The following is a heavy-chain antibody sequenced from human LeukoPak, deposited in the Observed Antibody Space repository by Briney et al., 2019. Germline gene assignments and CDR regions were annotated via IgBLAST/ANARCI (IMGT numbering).Heavy chain of an antibody. CDR2: ISSNGGST. V-gene: IGHV3-64D*06. CDR1: GFTFSSYA. J-gene: IGHJ4*02. Sequence: GGSLRLSCSASGFTFSSYAMHWVRQAPGKGLEYVSAISSNGGSTYYADSVKGRFTISRDNSKNTLYLQMSSLRAEDTAVYYCAKGGIAAAGLTFDYWGQGTLVTVSS. D-gene: IGHD6-13*01. CDR3: AKGGIAAAGLTFDY.